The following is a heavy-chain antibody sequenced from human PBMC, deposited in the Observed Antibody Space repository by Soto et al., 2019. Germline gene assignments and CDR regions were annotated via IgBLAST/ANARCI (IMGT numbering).Heavy chain of an antibody. CDR1: GGSISSSSYY. D-gene: IGHD3-10*01. CDR3: VCVKRFGAGYYYYGMDV. Sequence: SETLSLTCTVSGGSISSSSYYWGWIRQPPGKGLEWIGSIYYSGSTYYNPSLKSRVTISVDTSKNQFSLKLSSVTAADTAVYYCVCVKRFGAGYYYYGMDVWGQGTTVTVSS. V-gene: IGHV4-39*01. J-gene: IGHJ6*02. CDR2: IYYSGST.